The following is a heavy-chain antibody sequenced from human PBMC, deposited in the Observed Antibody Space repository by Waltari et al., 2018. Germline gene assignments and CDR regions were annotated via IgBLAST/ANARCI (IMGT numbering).Heavy chain of an antibody. D-gene: IGHD3-3*02. CDR3: ATFKGDH. J-gene: IGHJ4*02. Sequence: EVQLLESGGGLIQPGGSLRLSCAASGLRFSTTSMTWVRQVPGKGLEWVSSISGAGTGAYYADSIKGRFTISRDNSRNTLSLQMNSLRAEDMALYYCATFKGDHWGQGTLVTVSS. CDR1: GLRFSTTS. CDR2: ISGAGTGA. V-gene: IGHV3-23*01.